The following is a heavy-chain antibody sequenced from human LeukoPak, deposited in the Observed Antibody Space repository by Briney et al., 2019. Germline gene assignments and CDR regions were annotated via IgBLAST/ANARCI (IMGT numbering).Heavy chain of an antibody. V-gene: IGHV3-23*01. Sequence: GGSLRLSCAASGFTFSSYAMSWVRQAPGKGLDWVSSINGGGGSTYYADSVKGRFTISRDNSKNTLYLQMNSLRAEDTAVYYCARERIWFGESDAFDIWGQGTMVTVSS. CDR3: ARERIWFGESDAFDI. J-gene: IGHJ3*02. CDR2: INGGGGST. CDR1: GFTFSSYA. D-gene: IGHD3-10*01.